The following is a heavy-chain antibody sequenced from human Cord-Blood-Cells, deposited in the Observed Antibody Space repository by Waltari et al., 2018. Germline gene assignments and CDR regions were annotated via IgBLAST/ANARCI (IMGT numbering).Heavy chain of an antibody. V-gene: IGHV3-7*01. Sequence: EVQLVESGGGLVQPGGSLRLSCAASGFTFSSYWMRGVRQAPGKGLEWVANIKQDGSEKYYVDSVKGRFTISRDNAKNSLYLQMNSLRAEDTAVYYCARDTWFGELFDYRGQGTLVTVSS. CDR1: GFTFSSYW. J-gene: IGHJ4*02. CDR2: IKQDGSEK. CDR3: ARDTWFGELFDY. D-gene: IGHD3-10*01.